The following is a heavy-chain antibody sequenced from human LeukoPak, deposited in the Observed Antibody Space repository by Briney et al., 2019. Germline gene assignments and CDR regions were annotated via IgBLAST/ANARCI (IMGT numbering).Heavy chain of an antibody. CDR2: MNPNSGNT. CDR3: ARRPAYYYDSSGYYSGPYYFDY. Sequence: ASVKVSCKASGYTFTSYDINWVRQATGQGLEWIGWMNPNSGNTGYAQKFHGRVTMTRNTSISTAYMELSSLRSEDTAVYYCARRPAYYYDSSGYYSGPYYFDYWGQGTLVTVSS. J-gene: IGHJ4*02. D-gene: IGHD3-22*01. V-gene: IGHV1-8*01. CDR1: GYTFTSYD.